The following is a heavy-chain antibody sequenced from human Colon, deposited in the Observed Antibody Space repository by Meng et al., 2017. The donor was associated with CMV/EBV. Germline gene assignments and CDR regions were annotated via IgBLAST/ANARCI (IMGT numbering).Heavy chain of an antibody. D-gene: IGHD3-3*01. V-gene: IGHV1-24*01. Sequence: ASVKVSCKVSGSTLSELSIHWVRQAPGKGLEWMGGYDPEDGETVFAQKFQGRVTMTEDTSTDTAYMELRSLRSEDTATYYCAPITIFGVADGDDWGQGTLVTVS. CDR1: GSTLSELS. CDR3: APITIFGVADGDD. J-gene: IGHJ4*02. CDR2: YDPEDGET.